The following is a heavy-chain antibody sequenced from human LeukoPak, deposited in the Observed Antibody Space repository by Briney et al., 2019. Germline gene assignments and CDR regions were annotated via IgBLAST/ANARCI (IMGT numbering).Heavy chain of an antibody. Sequence: GASVKVSCKASGGAFSSYAISWVRQAPGQGLEWMGGIIPIFGTANYAQKFQGRVTITTDESTSTAYMELSSLRSEDTAVYYCARGGEGSGHYSFDYWGQGTLVTVSS. CDR3: ARGGEGSGHYSFDY. CDR2: IIPIFGTA. J-gene: IGHJ4*02. D-gene: IGHD3-10*01. V-gene: IGHV1-69*05. CDR1: GGAFSSYA.